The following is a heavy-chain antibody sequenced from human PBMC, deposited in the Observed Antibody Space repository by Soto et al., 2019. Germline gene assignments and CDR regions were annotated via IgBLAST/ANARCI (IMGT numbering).Heavy chain of an antibody. Sequence: EVQLVESGGGLVQPGGSLRLSCAASGLTVSTNPMSWVRQAPGKGLEWVSVICNGGGTHYEDSAKGRFIISRDNSKNTVNLQTNSLRPDDTAGNYCAIDGSGHWGQGTVCTASS. CDR2: ICNGGGT. CDR1: GLTVSTNP. V-gene: IGHV3-66*01. CDR3: AIDGSGH. J-gene: IGHJ4*02.